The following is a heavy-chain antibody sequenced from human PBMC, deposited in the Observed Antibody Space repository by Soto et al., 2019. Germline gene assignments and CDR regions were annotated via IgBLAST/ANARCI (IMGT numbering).Heavy chain of an antibody. D-gene: IGHD3-16*02. CDR1: GFTFSSYE. V-gene: IGHV3-48*03. CDR2: ISSSGSTI. J-gene: IGHJ4*02. Sequence: PGGSLRLSCAASGFTFSSYEMNWVRQAPGKGLEWVSYISSSGSTIYYAGSVKGRFTISRDNAKNSLYLQMNSLRAEDTAVYYCAGDCYRGFTGDHAFWGQGTLVTVSS. CDR3: AGDCYRGFTGDHAF.